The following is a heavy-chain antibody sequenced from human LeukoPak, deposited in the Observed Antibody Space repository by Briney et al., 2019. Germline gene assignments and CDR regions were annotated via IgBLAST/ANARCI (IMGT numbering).Heavy chain of an antibody. J-gene: IGHJ4*02. D-gene: IGHD6-19*01. V-gene: IGHV4-59*01. CDR3: ATGRSGWSFDY. CDR1: GGSISSYY. CDR2: IYYSGST. Sequence: PSETLSLTCTVSGGSISSYYLSWIRQPPGKGLKWIGYIYYSGSTNYNPSLKSRVTISVDTSKNQFSLKLSSVTAADTAVYYCATGRSGWSFDYWGQGTLVTVSS.